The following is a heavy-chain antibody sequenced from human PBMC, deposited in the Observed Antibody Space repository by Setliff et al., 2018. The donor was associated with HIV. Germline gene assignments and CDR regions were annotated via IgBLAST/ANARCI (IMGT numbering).Heavy chain of an antibody. V-gene: IGHV1-18*01. CDR1: GYTFTHYA. Sequence: ASVKVSCKASGYTFTHYAIIWVRQAPGQGLEWMGWISAYNGNTNYAQKLQGRVTMTTDTSTSTAYMELRSLRSDDTAIFYCARGRMAAAGMFIPRDIDYWGQGTLVTVSS. J-gene: IGHJ4*02. D-gene: IGHD6-13*01. CDR2: ISAYNGNT. CDR3: ARGRMAAAGMFIPRDIDY.